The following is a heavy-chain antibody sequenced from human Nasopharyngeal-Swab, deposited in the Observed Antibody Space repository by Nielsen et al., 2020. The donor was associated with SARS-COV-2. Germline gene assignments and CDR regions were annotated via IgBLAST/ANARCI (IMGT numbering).Heavy chain of an antibody. D-gene: IGHD3/OR15-3a*01. J-gene: IGHJ4*02. V-gene: IGHV4-59*01. CDR3: ARGWTDQYFLDY. Sequence: WIRQPPGKGLEWIGYIYYSGSTNYSPSLKSRVTISVDTSKNQFSLRLSSATAADTAVYFCARGWTDQYFLDYWGQGTLVTVSS. CDR2: IYYSGST.